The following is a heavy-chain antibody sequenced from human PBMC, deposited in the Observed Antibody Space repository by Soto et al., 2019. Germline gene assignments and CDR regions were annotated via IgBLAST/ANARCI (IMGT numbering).Heavy chain of an antibody. D-gene: IGHD4-17*01. V-gene: IGHV3-33*01. CDR2: IWYDGSNK. J-gene: IGHJ4*02. CDR1: GFIFSNYG. CDR3: ARDPDGDYVGH. Sequence: QVQLVESGGGVVQPGRSLRLSCAASGFIFSNYGMHWVRQAPGKGLEWVAVIWYDGSNKYYGDSVKGRFTISRDNSKNTLYLQMNSLRAEDTAAYYCARDPDGDYVGHRGPGTLVTVSS.